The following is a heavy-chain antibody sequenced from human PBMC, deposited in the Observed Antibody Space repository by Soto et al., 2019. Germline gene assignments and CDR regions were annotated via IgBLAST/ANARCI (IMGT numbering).Heavy chain of an antibody. D-gene: IGHD5-18*01. CDR1: GFTFSTYW. Sequence: EVQLVESGGGLVQSGGSLRLSCAASGFTFSTYWMHWVRQVPGQCLVWVSRINGDGSSTDYADSVKGRFTISRDNAKKTLYLQMNSLRAEDTAVYYCARGPAISFLYIYEGDDAFDLWGHGALVTVSS. V-gene: IGHV3-74*01. J-gene: IGHJ3*01. CDR3: ARGPAISFLYIYEGDDAFDL. CDR2: INGDGSST.